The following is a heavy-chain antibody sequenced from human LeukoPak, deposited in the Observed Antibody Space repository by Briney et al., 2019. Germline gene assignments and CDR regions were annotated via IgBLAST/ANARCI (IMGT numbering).Heavy chain of an antibody. D-gene: IGHD2-15*01. V-gene: IGHV4-39*07. CDR1: GGSISRGNYY. CDR3: ARTGKEMVVDY. Sequence: PSETLSLTCTVSGGSISRGNYYWSWIRQPPGKGLEWIGEINHSGSTNYNPSPKSRVTISVDTSKNQFSLKLSSVTAADTAVYYCARTGKEMVVDYWGQGTLVTVSS. J-gene: IGHJ4*02. CDR2: INHSGST.